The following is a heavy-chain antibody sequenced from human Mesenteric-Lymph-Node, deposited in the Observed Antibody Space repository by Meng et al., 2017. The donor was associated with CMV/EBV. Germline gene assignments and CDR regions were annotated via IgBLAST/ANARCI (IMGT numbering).Heavy chain of an antibody. CDR1: GYTFTSAG. J-gene: IGHJ4*02. D-gene: IGHD1-7*01. V-gene: IGHV1-18*01. Sequence: SLTASGYTFTSAGISWVRQAPGQGLEWMGWIRAYNGHTNYPQKFQGRVTVTTDTSTSTAYMELRSLRSDDTAVYYCARDFNYIYDYWGQGTLVTVSS. CDR2: IRAYNGHT. CDR3: ARDFNYIYDY.